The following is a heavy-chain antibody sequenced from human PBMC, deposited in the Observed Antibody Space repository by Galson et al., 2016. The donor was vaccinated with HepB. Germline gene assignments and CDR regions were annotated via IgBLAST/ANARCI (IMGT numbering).Heavy chain of an antibody. CDR1: GFTFSSYG. D-gene: IGHD2-2*01. Sequence: SLRLSCAASGFTFSSYGMHWVRQAPGKGLEWVAFISYDGSNKKYADSVKGRFTISRDNSKKTLYLQMNSLRAEDTAVYYCAIDGRIYCSSASCHDHFHYWGQGTLVTVSS. V-gene: IGHV3-30*03. J-gene: IGHJ4*02. CDR2: ISYDGSNK. CDR3: AIDGRIYCSSASCHDHFHY.